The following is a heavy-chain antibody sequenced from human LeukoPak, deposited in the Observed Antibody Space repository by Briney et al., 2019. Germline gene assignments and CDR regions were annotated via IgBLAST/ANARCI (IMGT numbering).Heavy chain of an antibody. Sequence: ASVNVSCKASGYTFTSYDINWVRQATGQGLEWMGWMNPNSGNTGYAQKFQGRVTMTTDTSTSTAYMELRSLRSDDTAVYYCARASMVRGPLPGNFDYWGQGTLVTVSS. CDR2: MNPNSGNT. CDR3: ARASMVRGPLPGNFDY. CDR1: GYTFTSYD. J-gene: IGHJ4*02. D-gene: IGHD3-10*01. V-gene: IGHV1-8*01.